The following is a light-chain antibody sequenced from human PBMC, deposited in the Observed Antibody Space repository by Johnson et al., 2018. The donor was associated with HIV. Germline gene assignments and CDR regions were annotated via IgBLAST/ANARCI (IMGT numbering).Light chain of an antibody. Sequence: QSVLTQPPSVSAAPGQKVTISCSGSSSNIGNNYVSWYQQFPETAPKLLIYDNNKRPSGIPDRLSGSKSGTSATLDIPGLQTGDEAEYYCGTWDGSLSLYVFGTGTKVTVL. CDR2: DNN. CDR1: SSNIGNNY. V-gene: IGLV1-51*01. J-gene: IGLJ1*01. CDR3: GTWDGSLSLYV.